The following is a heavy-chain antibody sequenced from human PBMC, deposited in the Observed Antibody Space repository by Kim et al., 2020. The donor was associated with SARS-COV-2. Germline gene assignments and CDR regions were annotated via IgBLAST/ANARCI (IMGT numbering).Heavy chain of an antibody. CDR2: IYPGDSDT. J-gene: IGHJ4*02. CDR3: ARRIAARETREFDY. Sequence: GASLQISCKGSGYSFTSYWIGWVRQMPGKGLEWMGIIYPGDSDTRYSPSFQGQVTISADKSISTAYLQWSSLKASDTAMYYCARRIAARETREFDYWGQGTLVTVSS. V-gene: IGHV5-51*01. D-gene: IGHD6-6*01. CDR1: GYSFTSYW.